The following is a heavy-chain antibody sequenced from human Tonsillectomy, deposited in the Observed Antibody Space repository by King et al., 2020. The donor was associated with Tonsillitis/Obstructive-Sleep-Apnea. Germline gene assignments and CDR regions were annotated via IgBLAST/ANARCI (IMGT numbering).Heavy chain of an antibody. CDR1: GFTFDDYA. CDR3: AKSIGEGIFGVVIYFDY. V-gene: IGHV3-9*01. D-gene: IGHD3-3*01. CDR2: ISWNSGSK. J-gene: IGHJ4*02. Sequence: VQLVESGGVLVQPGRSLRLSCAASGFTFDDYAIHWVRQGPGKGLEWVSGISWNSGSKAYADSVKGRFTISRDNARNSLYLQINSLRAEDTGLYYCAKSIGEGIFGVVIYFDYWGQGTLVTVSS.